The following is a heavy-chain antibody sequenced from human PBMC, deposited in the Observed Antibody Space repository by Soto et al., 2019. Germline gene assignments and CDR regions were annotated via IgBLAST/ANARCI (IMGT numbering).Heavy chain of an antibody. CDR1: GFTFSSYA. CDR2: ISGSGGST. D-gene: IGHD1-26*01. J-gene: IGHJ4*02. Sequence: GGSLRLSCAASGFTFSSYAMSWVRQAPGKGLEWVSAISGSGGSTYHADSVKGRFTISRDNSKNTLYLQMNSLRAEDTAVYYCAKIVGATVKPLFDYWGQGTLVTVSS. CDR3: AKIVGATVKPLFDY. V-gene: IGHV3-23*01.